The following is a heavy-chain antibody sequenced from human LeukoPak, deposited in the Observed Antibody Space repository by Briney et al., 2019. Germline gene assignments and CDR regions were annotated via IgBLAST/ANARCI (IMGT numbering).Heavy chain of an antibody. V-gene: IGHV3-9*01. CDR3: AKSRYDILTPYYFDY. Sequence: PGRSLRLSCVASGFTFDNYAMHWVRQAPGKGLEWVSGISWNSGSIGYADSVKGRFTISRDNAKNSLYLQMNSLRAEDTALYYCAKSRYDILTPYYFDYWGQGTLVTVSS. CDR1: GFTFDNYA. CDR2: ISWNSGSI. D-gene: IGHD3-9*01. J-gene: IGHJ4*02.